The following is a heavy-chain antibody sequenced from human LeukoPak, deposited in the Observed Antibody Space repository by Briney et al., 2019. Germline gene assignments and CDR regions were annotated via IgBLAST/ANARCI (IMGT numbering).Heavy chain of an antibody. V-gene: IGHV4-31*03. CDR1: GGSISSGGYY. Sequence: PSETLSLTCTVSGGSISSGGYYWSWIRQHPGKGLEWIGYIYYSGSTYYNPSLKSRVTISVDTSKNQFSLKLSSVTAADTAVYYCARATVVPNNNWFDPWGQGTLVTVSS. CDR3: ARATVVPNNNWFDP. J-gene: IGHJ5*02. D-gene: IGHD2-15*01. CDR2: IYYSGST.